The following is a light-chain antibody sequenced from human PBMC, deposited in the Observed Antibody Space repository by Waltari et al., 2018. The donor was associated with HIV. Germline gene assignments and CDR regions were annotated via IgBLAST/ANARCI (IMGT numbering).Light chain of an antibody. CDR2: RNN. V-gene: IGLV1-47*01. Sequence: QYVLTQPPSASGTPGQSVNISCSGSSSNMGSNYVYWYQQLPGTAPKPLIYRNNQRPSGVPDRFSGFKSCTSASLAIRGLRSEDEADYYCAAWDDNLSGWVFGGGSKLTIL. CDR3: AAWDDNLSGWV. J-gene: IGLJ3*02. CDR1: SSNMGSNY.